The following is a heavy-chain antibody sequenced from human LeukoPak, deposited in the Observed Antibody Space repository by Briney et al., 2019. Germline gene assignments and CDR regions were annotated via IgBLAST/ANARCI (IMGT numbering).Heavy chain of an antibody. D-gene: IGHD2-2*02. CDR2: IRFDGTNK. Sequence: GGSLRLSCAASGFTFSNYGMHWVRQAPGKGLEWVAFIRFDGTNKYYADSVKGRFTISRDNAKNSLYLQMNSLRAEDTAVYYCARDQYRFFDYWGQGTLVTVSS. CDR1: GFTFSNYG. V-gene: IGHV3-30*02. CDR3: ARDQYRFFDY. J-gene: IGHJ4*02.